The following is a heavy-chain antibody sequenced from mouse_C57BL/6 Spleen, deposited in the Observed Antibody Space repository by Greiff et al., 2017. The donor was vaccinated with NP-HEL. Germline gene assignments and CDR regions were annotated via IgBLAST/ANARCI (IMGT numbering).Heavy chain of an antibody. Sequence: QVQLKQSGAELARPGASVKLSCKASGYTFTSYGISWVKQRTGQGLEWIGEIYPRSGNTYYNEKFKGKATLTADKSSSTAYMELRSLTSEASAVYFCALYYGSSYAMDYWGQGTSVTVSS. CDR3: ALYYGSSYAMDY. V-gene: IGHV1-81*01. D-gene: IGHD1-1*01. CDR2: IYPRSGNT. J-gene: IGHJ4*01. CDR1: GYTFTSYG.